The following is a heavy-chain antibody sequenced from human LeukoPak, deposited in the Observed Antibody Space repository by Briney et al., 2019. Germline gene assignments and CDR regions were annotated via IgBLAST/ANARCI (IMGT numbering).Heavy chain of an antibody. CDR1: GYTFTDYY. D-gene: IGHD1-26*01. CDR2: INPNSGGT. V-gene: IGHV1-2*02. CDR3: ARGGRIVGASGLMFDY. Sequence: ASVKVSCKASGYTFTDYYMHWVRQAPGQGLEWMGWINPNSGGTHYAQKFHGRVTMTRDTSISTAYMELSRLTSDDTAVYYCARGGRIVGASGLMFDYWGQETLITVSS. J-gene: IGHJ4*02.